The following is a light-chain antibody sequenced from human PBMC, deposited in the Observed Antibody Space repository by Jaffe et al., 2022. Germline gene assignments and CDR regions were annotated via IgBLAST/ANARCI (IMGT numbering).Light chain of an antibody. CDR2: EVN. Sequence: QSALTQPASVSGSPGQSITISCSGTSSDIGSYNLVSWYQQHPGKVPKLMIYEVNKWPSGVSNRFSGSKSGNTASLTISGLQAEDEADYYCCSYAGRTEVFGGGTKLTVL. J-gene: IGLJ2*01. CDR3: CSYAGRTEV. V-gene: IGLV2-23*02. CDR1: SSDIGSYNL.